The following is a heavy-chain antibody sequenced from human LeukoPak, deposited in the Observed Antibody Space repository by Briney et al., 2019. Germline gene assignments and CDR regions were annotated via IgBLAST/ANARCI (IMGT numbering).Heavy chain of an antibody. CDR2: INHSGST. CDR3: ARGTRVLRFLEWSKPRPVRQANYYYYGMDV. CDR1: GGSIRSSYYY. D-gene: IGHD3-3*01. Sequence: PSETLSLTCTVSGGSIRSSYYYWGWIRQPPGKGLEWIGEINHSGSTNYNPSLKSRVTISVDTSKNQFSLKLSSVTAADTAVYYCARGTRVLRFLEWSKPRPVRQANYYYYGMDVWGQGTTVTVS. J-gene: IGHJ6*02. V-gene: IGHV4-39*07.